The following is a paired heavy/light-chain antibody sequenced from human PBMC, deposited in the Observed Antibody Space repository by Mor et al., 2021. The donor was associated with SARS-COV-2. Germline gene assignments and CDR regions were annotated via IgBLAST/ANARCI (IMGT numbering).Light chain of an antibody. CDR2: SAS. CDR3: QQSYTFPFT. V-gene: IGKV1-39*01. CDR1: QPISSY. Sequence: DIQMTQSPSSLSASVGDRVTISCQTSQPISSYLNWYQHKPGKAPKLLIYSASALQNDVPSRFSGSGSGTDFALSISLLQPDDFATYYCQQSYTFPFTFGPGTKLDI. J-gene: IGKJ3*01.
Heavy chain of an antibody. J-gene: IGHJ5*02. Sequence: QITLKESGPTLVKPTQTLTLTCTISGFSLTTHGAGVGWFRQPPGKALEWLAFIYWDDDQRYSPSLRTRLTITKDTSRNQVVLTMTNMAVVDTGTYYCAHKAPPRMDMGPSGYGYFDPWGQGTLVTVSS. V-gene: IGHV2-5*02. CDR2: IYWDDDQ. D-gene: IGHD3-9*01. CDR1: GFSLTTHGAG. CDR3: AHKAPPRMDMGPSGYGYFDP.